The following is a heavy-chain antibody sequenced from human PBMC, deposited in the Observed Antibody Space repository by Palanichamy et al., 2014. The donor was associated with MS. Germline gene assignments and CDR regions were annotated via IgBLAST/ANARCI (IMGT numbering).Heavy chain of an antibody. J-gene: IGHJ4*02. V-gene: IGHV3-23*01. CDR2: ISGSGGST. CDR1: GFTFSSYA. D-gene: IGHD2-15*01. CDR3: AKAGCSGGSCYSGY. Sequence: EVQLLESGEAWYRPGGSLRLSCAASGFTFSSYAMSWVRQAPGKGLEWVSAISGSGGSTYYADSAKGRFTISRDNSKNTLYLQMNSLRAEDTAVYYCAKAGCSGGSCYSGYWGQGTLVTVSS.